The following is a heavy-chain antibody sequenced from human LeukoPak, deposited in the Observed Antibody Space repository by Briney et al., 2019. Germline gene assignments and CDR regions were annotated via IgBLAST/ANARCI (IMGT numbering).Heavy chain of an antibody. D-gene: IGHD7-27*01. CDR1: GGSISSGGYY. CDR3: ARAITGDPSFDY. V-gene: IGHV4-30-2*05. CDR2: INHSGST. Sequence: SETLSLTCTVSGGSISSGGYYWSWIRQPPGKGLEWIGYINHSGSTYYNPSLKSRVTISVDTSKNQFSLKLSSVTAADTAVYYCARAITGDPSFDYWGQGTLVTVSS. J-gene: IGHJ4*02.